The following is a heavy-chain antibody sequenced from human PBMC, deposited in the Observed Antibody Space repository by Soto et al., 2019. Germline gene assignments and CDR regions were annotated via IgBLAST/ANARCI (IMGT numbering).Heavy chain of an antibody. Sequence: SETLSLTCTVSGGSISSDYWSWIRQPPGKGLEWIGYIYYSGSTNYNPSLKSRVTISVDTSKNQFSLKLSSVTAADTAVYYCARYIPPRSPWLKGYYFDYWGQGTLVTVSS. CDR1: GGSISSDY. J-gene: IGHJ4*02. V-gene: IGHV4-59*01. CDR3: ARYIPPRSPWLKGYYFDY. CDR2: IYYSGST. D-gene: IGHD5-12*01.